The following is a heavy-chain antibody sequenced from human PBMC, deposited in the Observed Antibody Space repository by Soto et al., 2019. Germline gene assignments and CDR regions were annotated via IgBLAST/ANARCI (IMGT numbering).Heavy chain of an antibody. Sequence: QVQLVESGGGVVQPGRSLRLSCGASGFTFSRYGMHWVRQAPGKGPEWVAVIWYDGNNKYYADSVKGRFTISRDNSKNTLYLQMNSLRAEDTAVYYCARIHFSQDYGDYSYYGMDVWGQGTTVTVSS. CDR1: GFTFSRYG. CDR2: IWYDGNNK. V-gene: IGHV3-33*01. CDR3: ARIHFSQDYGDYSYYGMDV. J-gene: IGHJ6*02. D-gene: IGHD4-17*01.